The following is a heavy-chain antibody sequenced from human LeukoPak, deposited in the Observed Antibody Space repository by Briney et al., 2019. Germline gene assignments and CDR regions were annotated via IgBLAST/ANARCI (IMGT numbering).Heavy chain of an antibody. CDR2: IYWSSSGT. CDR3: ARAKGVSTGYRPTDY. V-gene: IGHV3-9*02. D-gene: IGHD3-22*01. J-gene: IGHJ4*02. Sequence: PGRSLRLSCVVSGFNSEDHAMHWVRQAPGKGLEWVSGIYWSSSGTGYADSVKGRFTVSRDNSKNTLYLQMNSLRAEDTAVYYCARAKGVSTGYRPTDYWGQGTLVTVSS. CDR1: GFNSEDHA.